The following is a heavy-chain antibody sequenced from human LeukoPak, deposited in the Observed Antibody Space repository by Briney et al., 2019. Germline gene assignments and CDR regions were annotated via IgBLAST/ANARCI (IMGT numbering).Heavy chain of an antibody. CDR2: IYYSGST. CDR3: ARSKLGVGDAFDI. J-gene: IGHJ3*02. V-gene: IGHV4-59*01. D-gene: IGHD7-27*01. CDR1: GGSISSYY. Sequence: SETLSLTCTVSGGSISSYYWSWIRQPPGKGLEWIGYIYYSGSTSYNPSLKSRVIISIDTSKNQISLKLSSVTAADTAVYYCARSKLGVGDAFDIWGQGTMVTVFS.